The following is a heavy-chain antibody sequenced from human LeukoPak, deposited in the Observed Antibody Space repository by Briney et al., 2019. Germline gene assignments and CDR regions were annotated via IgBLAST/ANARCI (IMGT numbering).Heavy chain of an antibody. V-gene: IGHV3-20*04. CDR3: ARVIPAKTMIVVVANFDY. J-gene: IGHJ4*02. Sequence: GGFLRLSCAASGFTFDDYGMSWVRQAPGKGLEWVSGINWNGGSTGYADSVKGRFTISRDNAKNSLYLQMNSLRAEDTALYYCARVIPAKTMIVVVANFDYWGQGTLVTVSS. CDR1: GFTFDDYG. CDR2: INWNGGST. D-gene: IGHD3-22*01.